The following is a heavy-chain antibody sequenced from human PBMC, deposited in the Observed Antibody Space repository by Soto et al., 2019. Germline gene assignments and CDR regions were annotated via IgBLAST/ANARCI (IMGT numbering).Heavy chain of an antibody. V-gene: IGHV1-2*04. D-gene: IGHD6-13*01. CDR1: GYTFTGYY. Sequence: ASVKVSCKASGYTFTGYYMHWVRQAAGQGLEWMGWINPNSGGTNYAQKFQGWVTMTRDTSISTAYMELSRLRSDDTAVYYCARGPLVSSPSYYYYGMEVWGQGTTVIVSS. CDR2: INPNSGGT. J-gene: IGHJ6*01. CDR3: ARGPLVSSPSYYYYGMEV.